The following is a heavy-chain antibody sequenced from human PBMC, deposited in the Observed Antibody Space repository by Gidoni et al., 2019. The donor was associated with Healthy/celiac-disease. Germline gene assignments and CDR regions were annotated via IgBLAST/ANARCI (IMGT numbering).Heavy chain of an antibody. CDR3: ARVRSSGWYDFDY. V-gene: IGHV3-74*01. J-gene: IGHJ4*02. D-gene: IGHD6-19*01. Sequence: SVKGRFTISRDNAENTLYLQMNSLRAEDTAVYYCARVRSSGWYDFDYWGQGTLVTVSS.